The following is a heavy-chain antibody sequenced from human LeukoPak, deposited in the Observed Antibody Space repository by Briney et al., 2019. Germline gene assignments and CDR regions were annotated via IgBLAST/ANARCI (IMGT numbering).Heavy chain of an antibody. J-gene: IGHJ3*02. V-gene: IGHV1-2*02. Sequence: ASVKVSCKTSGYTFRNYGITWVRQIPGQGLEWMGWINPNSGGTNYAQKFQGRVTMTRDTSISTAYMELSRLRSDDTAVYYCARARRIAGSYYFSDAFDIWGQGTMVTVSS. CDR3: ARARRIAGSYYFSDAFDI. CDR1: GYTFRNYG. D-gene: IGHD1-26*01. CDR2: INPNSGGT.